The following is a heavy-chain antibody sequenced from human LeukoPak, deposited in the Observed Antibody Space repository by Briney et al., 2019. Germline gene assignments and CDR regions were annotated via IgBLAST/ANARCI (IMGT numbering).Heavy chain of an antibody. V-gene: IGHV4-34*01. J-gene: IGHJ4*02. CDR3: ARGGYCSGGSCYQTNFDY. D-gene: IGHD2-15*01. CDR2: INHSGST. CDR1: GGSFSGYY. Sequence: PSETLSLTCAVYGGSFSGYYWSWIRQPPGKGLEWIGEINHSGSTNYNPSLKSRVTISVDTSKNRFSLKLSSVTAADTAVYYCARGGYCSGGSCYQTNFDYWGQGTLVTVSS.